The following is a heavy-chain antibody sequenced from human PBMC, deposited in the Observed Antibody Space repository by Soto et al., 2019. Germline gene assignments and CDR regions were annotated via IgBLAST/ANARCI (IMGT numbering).Heavy chain of an antibody. Sequence: QVQLVESGGGVVQPGRSLRLSCAASGFTFSNYIMHWVRQAPSKGLEWVAFILDDGNNKYYADSVKGRFTISRDNSKNTLYLQMNSLRTEDTAVYYCARDDEGGSYCDLGYWGQGTLVTVSS. V-gene: IGHV3-30-3*01. CDR1: GFTFSNYI. D-gene: IGHD3-10*01. J-gene: IGHJ4*02. CDR2: ILDDGNNK. CDR3: ARDDEGGSYCDLGY.